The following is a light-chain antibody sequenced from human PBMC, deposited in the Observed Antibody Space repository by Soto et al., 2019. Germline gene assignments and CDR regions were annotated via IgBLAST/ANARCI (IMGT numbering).Light chain of an antibody. V-gene: IGKV1-33*01. Sequence: DIRMTQSPSSLSASVGDRITITCQASQGINNFLNWYQQKPGKAPRLLIYDTSIVEGGVPSRFSGTGSGTDFTFTISSLQPEDIATYYCQQYENLPPTFGGGTKVEIK. CDR1: QGINNF. CDR2: DTS. CDR3: QQYENLPPT. J-gene: IGKJ4*01.